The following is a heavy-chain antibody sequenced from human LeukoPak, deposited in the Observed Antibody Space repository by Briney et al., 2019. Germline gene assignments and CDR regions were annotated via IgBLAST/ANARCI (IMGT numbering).Heavy chain of an antibody. CDR2: VYNSGDT. J-gene: IGHJ2*01. Sequence: TSETLSLTCTVSGGSTSSDYWSWIRQSPGKGLEWVGYVYNSGDTGKNPSLKSRVTILLDTSKNQCSLKLTSVSAADTAVYYCARLKLGAYFDLWGRGTLVTVPS. D-gene: IGHD3-16*01. V-gene: IGHV4-59*08. CDR3: ARLKLGAYFDL. CDR1: GGSTSSDY.